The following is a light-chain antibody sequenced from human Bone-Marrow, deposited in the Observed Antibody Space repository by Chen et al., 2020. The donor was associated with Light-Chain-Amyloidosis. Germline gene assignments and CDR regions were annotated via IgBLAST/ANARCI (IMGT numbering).Light chain of an antibody. CDR1: SSDVGGDNH. J-gene: IGLJ1*01. CDR2: EVT. CDR3: SSYTITNTLV. V-gene: IGLV2-14*01. Sequence: QSALTQPASVSGSPGQSITISCTGTSSDVGGDNHVSWYHQHPDKAPKLMIYEVTNRPSWVPDRFSGSKSDNTASLTISGLQTEDEADSFCSSYTITNTLVFGSGTRVTVL.